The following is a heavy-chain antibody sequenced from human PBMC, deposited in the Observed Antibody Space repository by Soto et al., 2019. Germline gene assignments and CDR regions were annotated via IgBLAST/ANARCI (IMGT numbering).Heavy chain of an antibody. Sequence: GGSLRLSCAASGFTFSRHWMSWLRQAPGKGLEWVANINEDGSDKYYVDSVKGRFTISRDNAKNSLYLQISSLRVEDTAVYYCARDGGQLEDFFDYWGQGTTVTVSS. CDR3: ARDGGQLEDFFDY. V-gene: IGHV3-7*01. J-gene: IGHJ4*02. CDR2: INEDGSDK. D-gene: IGHD6-6*01. CDR1: GFTFSRHW.